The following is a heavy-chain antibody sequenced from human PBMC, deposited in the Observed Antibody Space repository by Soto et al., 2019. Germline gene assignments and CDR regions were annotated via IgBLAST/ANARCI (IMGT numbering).Heavy chain of an antibody. CDR3: ATNGPYGFWSGGDVFDI. J-gene: IGHJ3*02. Sequence: QLQLHQSGPGLVKPSETLSLTCSVSGGSMSSGTYFWGWIRQPPGKGLEWIGSLYYSGTSHYNPSLKSRVTISVDASKNPFSLNLTSLTAADTAVYYCATNGPYGFWSGGDVFDIWGQGTMVTVSS. CDR2: LYYSGTS. CDR1: GGSMSSGTYF. D-gene: IGHD3-3*01. V-gene: IGHV4-39*01.